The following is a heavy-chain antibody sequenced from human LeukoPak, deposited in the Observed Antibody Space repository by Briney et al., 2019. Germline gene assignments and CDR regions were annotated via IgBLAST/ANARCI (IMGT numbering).Heavy chain of an antibody. V-gene: IGHV4-34*01. CDR2: INHSGST. J-gene: IGHJ2*01. CDR3: ARVRWRYFDL. CDR1: GGSFGGYY. D-gene: IGHD4-23*01. Sequence: SETLSLTCAVYGGSFGGYYWSWIRQPPGKGLEWIGEINHSGSTNYNPSLKSRVTISVDTSKNQFSLKLSSVTAADTAVYYCARVRWRYFDLWGRGTLVTASS.